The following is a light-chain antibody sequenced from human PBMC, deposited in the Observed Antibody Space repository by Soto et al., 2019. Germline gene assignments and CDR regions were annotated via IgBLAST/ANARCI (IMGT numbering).Light chain of an antibody. CDR3: QHYGSSRWT. J-gene: IGKJ1*01. CDR2: GAS. CDR1: QSVSSSY. V-gene: IGKV3-20*01. Sequence: EIVLTQSPGTLSLSPGERATLSCRASQSVSSSYLAWYQQKPGQAPRLLIYGASSRATGIPDRFSGSGSGTDFTLTISRLEAEDVAVYYCQHYGSSRWTFGQGTNVEIK.